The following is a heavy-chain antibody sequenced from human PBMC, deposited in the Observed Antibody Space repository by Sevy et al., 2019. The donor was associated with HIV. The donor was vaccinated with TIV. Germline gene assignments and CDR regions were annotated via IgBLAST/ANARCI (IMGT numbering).Heavy chain of an antibody. V-gene: IGHV4-61*01. Sequence: QSQTLSLTCTVSGGSVTSDTYYWTWIRQPPGKGLEFIGYIYYNVRINYNPSLKSRVTISVDTSKNQFSLKLTSVTAADTAVYYCTRLGGLTDYGMDVWGQGTTVTVSS. CDR1: GGSVTSDTYY. CDR3: TRLGGLTDYGMDV. D-gene: IGHD1-26*01. CDR2: IYYNVRI. J-gene: IGHJ6*02.